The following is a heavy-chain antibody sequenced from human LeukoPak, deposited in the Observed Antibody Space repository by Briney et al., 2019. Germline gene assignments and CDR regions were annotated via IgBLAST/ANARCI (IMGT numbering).Heavy chain of an antibody. CDR3: ARHEWASSWYKRGYFDY. V-gene: IGHV4-39*01. CDR1: GGSISSSSYY. CDR2: IYYSGST. Sequence: SETLSLTCTVSGGSISSSSYYWGWIRQPPGKGLEWLGSIYYSGSTYYNPSLKSRVTISVDTSKNQFSLKLSSVTAADTAVYYCARHEWASSWYKRGYFDYWGQGTLVTVSS. J-gene: IGHJ4*02. D-gene: IGHD6-13*01.